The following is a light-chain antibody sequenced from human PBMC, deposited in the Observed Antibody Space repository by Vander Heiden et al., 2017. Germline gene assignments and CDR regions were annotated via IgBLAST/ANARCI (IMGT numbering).Light chain of an antibody. J-gene: IGKJ1*01. V-gene: IGKV6-21*01. Sequence: EIVLSQSPYFQSVTPMEKVTITCRASQSIGSSLHWYQQKPDQAPKLLIKYASQSCSGVPSRFSGSGSGTDFTLTINSLEAEDAATYYCHQSSSLLWTFGQGTKVEIK. CDR1: QSIGSS. CDR2: YAS. CDR3: HQSSSLLWT.